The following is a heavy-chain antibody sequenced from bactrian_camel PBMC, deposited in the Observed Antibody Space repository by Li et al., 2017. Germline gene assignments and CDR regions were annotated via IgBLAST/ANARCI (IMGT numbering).Heavy chain of an antibody. CDR2: ISDDSGTI. D-gene: IGHD1*01. J-gene: IGHJ4*01. CDR1: GFTFDSYW. Sequence: QLVESGGALVQPGGSLRLSCAASGFTFDSYWIYWVRQAPGKGLEWVSVISDDSGTILYADSVKGRFTISRDNAKNTAYLQMYSLEPDDTAVYYCVGDAWTWWGQGTQVTVS. V-gene: IGHV3S25*01. CDR3: VGDAWTW.